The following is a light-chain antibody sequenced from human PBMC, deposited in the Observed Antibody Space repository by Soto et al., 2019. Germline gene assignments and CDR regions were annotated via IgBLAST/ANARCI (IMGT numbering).Light chain of an antibody. V-gene: IGKV3-11*01. Sequence: PAERATFSCMSSPSVTNYLAWYQQKPGQPPRLLIYGAFNRAAGIPARFSGSGSGTDFTLTISSLEPEDSAVYYCHQRNIWPPVTFGQGTRLEI. CDR2: GAF. CDR3: HQRNIWPPVT. J-gene: IGKJ5*01. CDR1: PSVTNY.